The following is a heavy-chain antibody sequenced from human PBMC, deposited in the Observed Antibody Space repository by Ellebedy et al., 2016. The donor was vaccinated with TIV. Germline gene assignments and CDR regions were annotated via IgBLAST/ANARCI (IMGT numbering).Heavy chain of an antibody. J-gene: IGHJ4*02. CDR2: IRIKANSYAT. Sequence: GESLKISCAASGFTFSGSAMHWVRQASGKGLEWVGRIRIKANSYATAYAASVKGRFTISRDDSKNTAYLQMNSLKTEDTAVYYCTRQEMATIGYFDYWGQGTLVTVSS. D-gene: IGHD5-24*01. V-gene: IGHV3-73*01. CDR3: TRQEMATIGYFDY. CDR1: GFTFSGSA.